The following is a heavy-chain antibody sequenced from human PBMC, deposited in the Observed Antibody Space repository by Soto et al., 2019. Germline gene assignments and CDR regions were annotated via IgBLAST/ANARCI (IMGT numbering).Heavy chain of an antibody. Sequence: SETLSLTCTVSGGSISSSSYYWGWIRQPPGKGLEWIGSIYYSGSTYYNPSLKSRVTISVDTSKNQFSLKLSSVTAADTAVYYCARGPVALSSSWYKVDNLFDPWGQGTLVTVSS. CDR2: IYYSGST. CDR3: ARGPVALSSSWYKVDNLFDP. J-gene: IGHJ5*02. CDR1: GGSISSSSYY. V-gene: IGHV4-39*07. D-gene: IGHD6-13*01.